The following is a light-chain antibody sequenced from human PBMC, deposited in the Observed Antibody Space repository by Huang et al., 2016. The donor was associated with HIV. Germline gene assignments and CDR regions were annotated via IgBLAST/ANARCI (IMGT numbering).Light chain of an antibody. CDR2: GAS. Sequence: EIVLTQSPATLSLSPGERATLSCRASQSVSSDLDWYQQKAGQAPRLRIYGASNRATGIPARFSGSGSETDFTLTISSLEPEDFAVYYCQQRSDWPRTFGQGTKLEIK. V-gene: IGKV3-11*01. CDR3: QQRSDWPRT. J-gene: IGKJ2*01. CDR1: QSVSSD.